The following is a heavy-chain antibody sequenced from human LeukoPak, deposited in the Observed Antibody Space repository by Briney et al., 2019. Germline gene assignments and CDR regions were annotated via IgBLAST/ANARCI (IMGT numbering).Heavy chain of an antibody. CDR2: IYHSGST. CDR1: GGSISSSNW. D-gene: IGHD4-17*01. CDR3: ARASHDYGDYSHFDY. J-gene: IGHJ4*02. V-gene: IGHV4-4*02. Sequence: SETLSLTCAVSGGSISSSNWWSWVRQPPGKGLEWIGEIYHSGSTNYNPSLKSRVTIAVDKSRNQFSLKLSSVTAADTAVYYCARASHDYGDYSHFDYWGQGTLVTVSS.